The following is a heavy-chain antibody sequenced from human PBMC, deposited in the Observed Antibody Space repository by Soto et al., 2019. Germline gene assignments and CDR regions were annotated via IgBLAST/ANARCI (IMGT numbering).Heavy chain of an antibody. D-gene: IGHD2-15*01. V-gene: IGHV3-74*01. CDR3: ARGDCVGGTCYSLAGAFYYYMDV. CDR2: INSDGSVS. J-gene: IGHJ6*03. Sequence: EVQLVESGGGLVKPGGSLRLSCAASGFTFSNYWMYWVRQAPGKGLVWVSRINSDGSVSSYADSVKGRLTISRDNVKNTLYLQMDSLRAEDTALYYCARGDCVGGTCYSLAGAFYYYMDVWGKGTTVTVFS. CDR1: GFTFSNYW.